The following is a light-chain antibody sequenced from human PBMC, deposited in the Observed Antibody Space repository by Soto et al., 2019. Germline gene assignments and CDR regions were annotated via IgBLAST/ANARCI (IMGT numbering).Light chain of an antibody. CDR2: SND. CDR1: TSNIGTNT. CDR3: ATWDDSLNVV. Sequence: QSVLTQSPSASGTPGQRVSISCSGSTSNIGTNTVSWYQHVPGTAPKLLIYSNDQRPSAVPGRFSGSKSGTSASLAISGLLSEDEADYYCATWDDSLNVVFGGGTQLTLL. V-gene: IGLV1-44*01. J-gene: IGLJ2*01.